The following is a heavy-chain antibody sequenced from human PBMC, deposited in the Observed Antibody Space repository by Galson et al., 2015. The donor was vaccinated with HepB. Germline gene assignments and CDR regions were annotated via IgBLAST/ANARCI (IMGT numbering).Heavy chain of an antibody. D-gene: IGHD6-19*01. CDR1: GFTLSSYG. CDR2: ISYDGSNK. J-gene: IGHJ4*02. Sequence: SLRLSCAASGFTLSSYGMHWVRQAPGKGLEWVAVISYDGSNKYYADSVKGRFTISRDNSKNTLYLQMNSLRAEDTAVYYCARASSYSSGWPCDYWGQGTLVTVSS. V-gene: IGHV3-30*03. CDR3: ARASSYSSGWPCDY.